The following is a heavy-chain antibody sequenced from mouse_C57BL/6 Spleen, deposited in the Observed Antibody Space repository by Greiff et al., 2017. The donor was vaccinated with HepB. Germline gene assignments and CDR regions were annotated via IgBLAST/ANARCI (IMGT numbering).Heavy chain of an antibody. D-gene: IGHD1-1*01. V-gene: IGHV5-16*01. CDR3: ARERDYYGSSPEFAY. Sequence: EVQVVESEGGLVQPGSSMKLSCTASGFTFSDYYMAWVRQVPEKGLEWVANINYDGSSTYYLDSLKSRFIISRDTAKNILYLQMSSLKSEDTATYYCARERDYYGSSPEFAYWGQGTLVTVSA. CDR2: INYDGSST. CDR1: GFTFSDYY. J-gene: IGHJ3*01.